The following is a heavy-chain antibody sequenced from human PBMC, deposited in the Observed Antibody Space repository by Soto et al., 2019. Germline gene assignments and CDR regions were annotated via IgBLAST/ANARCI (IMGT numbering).Heavy chain of an antibody. CDR3: PRAYCSSTRCYHLAPYYYYMDV. Sequence: VQLVQSGAEVKKPGASGKVSCKASGYTFTSYGISWVRQAPGHGLEGMGWISAYNVNTNYAQKLQGRVTMTTDTSTSTAYMELRSLRSDDTAVYYSPRAYCSSTRCYHLAPYYYYMDVGGKVTTVPVYS. CDR1: GYTFTSYG. J-gene: IGHJ6*03. V-gene: IGHV1-18*01. CDR2: ISAYNVNT. D-gene: IGHD2-2*01.